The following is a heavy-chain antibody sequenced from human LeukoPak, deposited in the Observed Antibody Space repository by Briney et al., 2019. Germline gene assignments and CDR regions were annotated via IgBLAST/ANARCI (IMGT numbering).Heavy chain of an antibody. D-gene: IGHD6-13*01. Sequence: GGSLRLSCAASGITFTNYNMIWVRQAPGKGLEWVGFIRSKAYGGTTEYAASVKGRFTISRDDSKSIAYLQMNSLKTEDTAVYYCTRDEPPRYSSSWYGDYWGQGTLVTVSS. V-gene: IGHV3-49*04. CDR2: IRSKAYGGTT. CDR3: TRDEPPRYSSSWYGDY. J-gene: IGHJ4*02. CDR1: GITFTNYN.